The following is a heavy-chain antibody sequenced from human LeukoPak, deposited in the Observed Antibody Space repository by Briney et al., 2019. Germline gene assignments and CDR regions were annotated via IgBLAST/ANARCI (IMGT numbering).Heavy chain of an antibody. CDR1: GYSFTSYW. J-gene: IGHJ4*02. V-gene: IGHV5-51*01. CDR2: IYPGDSDT. D-gene: IGHD3-22*01. Sequence: NPGESLKISCKGSGYSFTSYWIGWVRQLPGKGLEWMGIIYPGDSDTRYSPSFQGQVTISADKSISTAYLQWSSLKASDTAMYYCARLLYYDSSGYYYFDYWGQGTLVTVSS. CDR3: ARLLYYDSSGYYYFDY.